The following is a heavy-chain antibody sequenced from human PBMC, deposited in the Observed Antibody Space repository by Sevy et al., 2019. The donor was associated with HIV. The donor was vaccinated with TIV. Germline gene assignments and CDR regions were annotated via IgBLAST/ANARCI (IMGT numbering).Heavy chain of an antibody. V-gene: IGHV3-53*01. CDR1: GFIVSSNY. CDR3: ARGMILEGSWYGMDV. Sequence: GGSLRLSCAVSGFIVSSNYMTWVRQAPGKGLEWVSVIYSGGNTFYADAVRGRFNISRDNSKNTLYLQMNSLRAEDTAVYYCARGMILEGSWYGMDVWGQGTTVTVSS. D-gene: IGHD3-3*01. J-gene: IGHJ6*02. CDR2: IYSGGNT.